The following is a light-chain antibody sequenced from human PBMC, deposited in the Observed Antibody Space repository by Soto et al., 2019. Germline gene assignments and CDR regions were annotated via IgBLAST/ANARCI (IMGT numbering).Light chain of an antibody. J-gene: IGLJ3*02. V-gene: IGLV7-43*01. Sequence: QTVVTQEPSLTVSPGGTVTLTCASSTGAVTSGNYPSWFQQKPGQAPRTLIYNTDDKHSWTPARFSGSLLGGKAALTLSGVQPEDEAEYYCLLYYGGAHLMFGGGTKLTVL. CDR3: LLYYGGAHLM. CDR1: TGAVTSGNY. CDR2: NTD.